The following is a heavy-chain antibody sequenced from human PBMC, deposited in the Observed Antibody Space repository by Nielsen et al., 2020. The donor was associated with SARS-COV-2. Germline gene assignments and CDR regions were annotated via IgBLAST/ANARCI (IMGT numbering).Heavy chain of an antibody. V-gene: IGHV4-4*02. J-gene: IGHJ4*02. CDR3: ARSPVGRLLWFGVHEYYFDY. CDR2: IYHSGST. Sequence: VRQAPGKGLEWSGEIYHSGSTNYNPSLKSRVTISVDKSKNQFSLKLSSVTAADTAVYYCARSPVGRLLWFGVHEYYFDYWGQGTLVTVSS. D-gene: IGHD3-10*01.